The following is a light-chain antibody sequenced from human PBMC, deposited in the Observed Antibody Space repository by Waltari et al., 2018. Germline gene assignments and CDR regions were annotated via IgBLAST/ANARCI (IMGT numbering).Light chain of an antibody. V-gene: IGKV3-11*01. CDR3: QQRNSWPLA. CDR2: YAS. J-gene: IGKJ5*01. CDR1: QSVSSS. Sequence: EIVLTQSPATLSLSPGERATLSCRASQSVSSSLAYYQQKPGQGPRTLIHYASKRATGIPARFSGTGSGTDITLTINSLKPEDSAVYYCQQRNSWPLAFGQGTRLEIK.